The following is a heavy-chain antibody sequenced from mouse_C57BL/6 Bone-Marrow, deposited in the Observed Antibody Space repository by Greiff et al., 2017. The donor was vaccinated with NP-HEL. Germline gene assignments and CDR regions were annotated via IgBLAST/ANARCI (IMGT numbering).Heavy chain of an antibody. CDR2: IDPSDSYT. J-gene: IGHJ3*01. Sequence: QVQLQQPGAELVKPGASVKLSCKASGYTFTSYWMQWVKQRPGQGLEWIGEIDPSDSYTNYNQKFKGKATLTVDTSSSTAYMQLSSLTSEDSAVYYCGRGGRWSHWGQGTLVTVSA. V-gene: IGHV1-50*01. CDR3: GRGGRWSH. D-gene: IGHD2-3*01. CDR1: GYTFTSYW.